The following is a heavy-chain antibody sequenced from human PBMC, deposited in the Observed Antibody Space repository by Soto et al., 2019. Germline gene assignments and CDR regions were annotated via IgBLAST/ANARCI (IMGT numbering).Heavy chain of an antibody. Sequence: SETLSLTCTVSGGSISSYYWSWIRQPAGKGLEWIGRIYTSGSTNYSPSLKSRVTMSVDTSKNQFSLKLSSVTAADTAVYYCARERRGWYDSSGYVFDYWGQGTLVTVSS. J-gene: IGHJ4*02. V-gene: IGHV4-4*07. CDR1: GGSISSYY. CDR2: IYTSGST. D-gene: IGHD3-22*01. CDR3: ARERRGWYDSSGYVFDY.